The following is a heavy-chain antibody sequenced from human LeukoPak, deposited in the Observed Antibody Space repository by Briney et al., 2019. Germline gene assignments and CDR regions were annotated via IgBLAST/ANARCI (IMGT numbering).Heavy chain of an antibody. V-gene: IGHV3-66*01. CDR3: ASGDYDFWSGFPLDI. J-gene: IGHJ3*02. CDR1: GFTVSSNY. CDR2: IYSGGST. D-gene: IGHD3-3*01. Sequence: PGGSLRLSCAASGFTVSSNYMSWVRQAPRKGLEWVSVIYSGGSTYYADSVKGRFTISRDNSKNTLYLQMNSLRAEDTAVYYCASGDYDFWSGFPLDIWGQGTMVTVSS.